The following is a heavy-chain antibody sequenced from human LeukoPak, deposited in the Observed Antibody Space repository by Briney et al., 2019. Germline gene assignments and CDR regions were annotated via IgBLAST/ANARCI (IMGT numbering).Heavy chain of an antibody. V-gene: IGHV3-48*03. Sequence: GESLRLSCAASGFTFSSYEMKWVRQAPGKGLEWVSYISSSGSTLYYADSVKGRFTISRDNAKNSLYLQMNSLRAEDTAVYYCARGAEYCSSTSCYVYYYYGMDVWGQGTTVTVSS. D-gene: IGHD2-2*01. CDR1: GFTFSSYE. J-gene: IGHJ6*02. CDR2: ISSSGSTL. CDR3: ARGAEYCSSTSCYVYYYYGMDV.